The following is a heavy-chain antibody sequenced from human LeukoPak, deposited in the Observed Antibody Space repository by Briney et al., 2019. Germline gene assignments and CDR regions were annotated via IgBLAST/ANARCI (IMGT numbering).Heavy chain of an antibody. CDR1: GFTFSSYA. Sequence: GGSLRLSCAASGFTFSSYAMHWVRQAPGKGLEWVAVISYDGSNKYYADSVKGRFTISRDNSKNTLYLQMNSLRAEDTAVYYCARDAALYNWSLFDYWGQGTLVTVSS. D-gene: IGHD1-20*01. V-gene: IGHV3-30-3*01. J-gene: IGHJ4*02. CDR2: ISYDGSNK. CDR3: ARDAALYNWSLFDY.